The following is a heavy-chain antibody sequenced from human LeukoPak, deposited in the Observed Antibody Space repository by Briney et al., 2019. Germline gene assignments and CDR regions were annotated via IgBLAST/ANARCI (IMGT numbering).Heavy chain of an antibody. Sequence: ASVKVSCKASGYSFTSYGFSWVRQAPGQGLEWLGWISAYDGGTNYEQKFQGRLTMTTETSTTTAYMELRSLRSDDTAVYYCARLARYLLLEASDIWGQGTMVTVSS. CDR3: ARLARYLLLEASDI. CDR1: GYSFTSYG. V-gene: IGHV1-18*01. CDR2: ISAYDGGT. J-gene: IGHJ3*02. D-gene: IGHD1-1*01.